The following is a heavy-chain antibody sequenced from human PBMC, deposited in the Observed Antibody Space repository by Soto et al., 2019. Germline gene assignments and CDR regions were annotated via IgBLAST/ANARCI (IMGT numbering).Heavy chain of an antibody. CDR2: LSYDGSNK. Sequence: GGSLRLSCAASGFTFSSYGMHWVRQAPGKGLEWVAVLSYDGSNKYYADSVKGRFTISRDNSKNTLYLQMNSLRAEDTAVYYCAKDRWGSGWSRLDYWGQGTLVTVSS. D-gene: IGHD6-19*01. J-gene: IGHJ4*02. V-gene: IGHV3-30*18. CDR1: GFTFSSYG. CDR3: AKDRWGSGWSRLDY.